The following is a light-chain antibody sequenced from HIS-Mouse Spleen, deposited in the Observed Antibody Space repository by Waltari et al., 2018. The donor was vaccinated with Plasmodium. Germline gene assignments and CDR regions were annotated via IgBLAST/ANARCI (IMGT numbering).Light chain of an antibody. CDR2: DAS. J-gene: IGKJ4*01. Sequence: AIQLTQSPSSLSASVGDRVTITCRASQGISSALAWYQQKPGKAPKLLLYDASSLESGVPSRFSVSGSGTDFTLTISSLQPEDFATYYCQQFNSYPLTFGGGTKVEIK. V-gene: IGKV1-13*02. CDR1: QGISSA. CDR3: QQFNSYPLT.